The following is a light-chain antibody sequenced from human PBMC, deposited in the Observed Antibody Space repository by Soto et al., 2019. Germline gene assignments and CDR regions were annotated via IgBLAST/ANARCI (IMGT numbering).Light chain of an antibody. V-gene: IGKV1-5*01. CDR3: KQYIDGVWT. CDR1: QRIDRY. J-gene: IGKJ1*01. Sequence: DIQLTQSPSTLSASVGDTVTVTCRASQRIDRYLAWYQQKPGKAPKLLVYDASTVEGGVPSSFSGSGSATEFLLPFGGLQPDDFASYYCKQYIDGVWTFCQGTRVEIK. CDR2: DAS.